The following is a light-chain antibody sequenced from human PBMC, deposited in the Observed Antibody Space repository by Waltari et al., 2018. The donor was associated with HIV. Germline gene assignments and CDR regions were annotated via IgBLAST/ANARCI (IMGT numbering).Light chain of an antibody. CDR2: NRS. CDR1: SGSVSTGYY. V-gene: IGLV8-61*01. J-gene: IGLJ3*02. Sequence: QTVVTHEPSISVSPGGTITLTCALSSGSVSTGYYSGWYQQSPGQASRTLIYNRSRRSTGLPDRVSGSIVGSKAARTITGAQPDDESHYYCVLYMGSGGVFGGGTRLTVL. CDR3: VLYMGSGGV.